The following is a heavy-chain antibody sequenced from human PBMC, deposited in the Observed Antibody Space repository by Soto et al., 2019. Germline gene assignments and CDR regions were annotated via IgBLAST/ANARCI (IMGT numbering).Heavy chain of an antibody. V-gene: IGHV3-23*01. CDR1: GFIFTHYA. J-gene: IGHJ3*01. D-gene: IGHD5-12*01. CDR2: IGGRGNSA. CDR3: VREGRGSFDF. Sequence: GSLRLSCAVSGFIFTHYAMTWVRQAPGKGLEWVSVIGGRGNSAYYADSVQGRFTISRDNSKNTLSLQMSSLTADDTAIYYCVREGRGSFDFWGRGTMVTVSS.